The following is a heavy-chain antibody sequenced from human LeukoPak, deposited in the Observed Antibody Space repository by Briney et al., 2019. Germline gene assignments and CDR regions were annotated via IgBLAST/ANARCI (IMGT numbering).Heavy chain of an antibody. CDR2: IYYSGNT. CDR1: GASISSYY. V-gene: IGHV4-59*08. CDR3: ARTIVGADDAFDI. Sequence: SETLSLTCTVPGASISSYYWSWIRQPPGKGLEWIGYIYYSGNTNYNPSLKSRVTISVDTSKNQFSLKLSSVTAADTAVYYCARTIVGADDAFDIWGQGTMVTVSS. J-gene: IGHJ3*02. D-gene: IGHD1-26*01.